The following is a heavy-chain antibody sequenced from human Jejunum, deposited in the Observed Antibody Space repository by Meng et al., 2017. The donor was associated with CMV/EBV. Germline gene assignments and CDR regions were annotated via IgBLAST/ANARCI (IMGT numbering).Heavy chain of an antibody. CDR1: SPISAAVC. CDR3: APSLQGSYYYFDY. CDR2: IHCYGSA. V-gene: IGHV2-5*01. Sequence: SPISAAVCFCWFRHPPGKALEWFAVIHCYGSAPSNPSLQTRLTTTTGTSTDQVVLAMTNTVPVDTATYYCAPSLQGSYYYFDYWGQGTLVTVSS. D-gene: IGHD3-10*01. J-gene: IGHJ4*02.